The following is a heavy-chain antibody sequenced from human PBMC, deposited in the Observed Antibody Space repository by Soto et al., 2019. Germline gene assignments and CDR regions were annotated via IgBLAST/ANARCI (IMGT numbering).Heavy chain of an antibody. CDR1: GVAIRSYF. Sequence: PSETLSLTCTVSGVAIRSYFWSWIRQPPGKGLEWIGSTYYTADTKYNPSLESRATISADPSKKQFSLRLGPVTAADTALYYCAGYKNREFGFDYWGRGALVTVSS. CDR3: AGYKNREFGFDY. CDR2: TYYTADT. D-gene: IGHD5-12*01. V-gene: IGHV4-59*01. J-gene: IGHJ4*02.